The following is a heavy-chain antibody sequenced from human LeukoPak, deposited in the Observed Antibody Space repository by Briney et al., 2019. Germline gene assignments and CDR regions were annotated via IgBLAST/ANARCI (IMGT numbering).Heavy chain of an antibody. J-gene: IGHJ4*02. CDR2: IRSSSGYI. CDR1: GSTFSSYS. V-gene: IGHV3-21*01. D-gene: IGHD5-24*01. Sequence: GGSLRLSCAASGSTFSSYSINWVRQAPGKGLQWVSFIRSSSGYIYYADSVKGRFTISRDNAKNSLYLQMNSLRAEDTAVYYCARGNGDGGYYFDYWGQGTLVTVSS. CDR3: ARGNGDGGYYFDY.